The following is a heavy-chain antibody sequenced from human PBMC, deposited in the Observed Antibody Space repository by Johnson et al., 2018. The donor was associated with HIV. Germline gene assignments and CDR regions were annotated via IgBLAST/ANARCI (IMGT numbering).Heavy chain of an antibody. J-gene: IGHJ3*02. V-gene: IGHV3-15*01. CDR3: TTEKHAPRAFDI. D-gene: IGHD2-2*01. Sequence: VQLVESGGGEVQPGRSLRLSCAASGFSFGNYAMHWVRQAPGKGLEWVGRIRSKTDGGTTEYAAPVKGRFTISRDDSKNTLYLQMNSLKTEDTAVYYCTTEKHAPRAFDIWGQGTMVTVSS. CDR1: GFSFGNYA. CDR2: IRSKTDGGTT.